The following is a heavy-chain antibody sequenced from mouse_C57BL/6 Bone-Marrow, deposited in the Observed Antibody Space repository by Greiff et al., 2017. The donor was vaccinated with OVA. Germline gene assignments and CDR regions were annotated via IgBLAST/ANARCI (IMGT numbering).Heavy chain of an antibody. D-gene: IGHD1-1*01. CDR2: ISSGSSTI. V-gene: IGHV5-17*01. J-gene: IGHJ4*01. Sequence: EVMLVESGGGLVKPGGSLKLSCAASGFTFSDYGMHWVRQAPEKGLEWVAYISSGSSTIYYADTVKGRFPISRDNAKNTLFLQMTSLRSEDTAMYYCARRAIYYYGSSYFYYAMDYWGQGTSVTVSS. CDR3: ARRAIYYYGSSYFYYAMDY. CDR1: GFTFSDYG.